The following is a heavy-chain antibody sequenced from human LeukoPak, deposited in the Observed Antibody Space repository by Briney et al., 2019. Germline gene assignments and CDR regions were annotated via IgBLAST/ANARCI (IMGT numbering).Heavy chain of an antibody. J-gene: IGHJ4*02. CDR3: VRRGDASSGWGDHDY. V-gene: IGHV3-23*01. CDR2: IGGSGDKT. Sequence: GGSLRLSCAASGFTFNRNAISWVRQAPGRGLEWVSTIGGSGDKTFYADSVKGRSTISRDNSKNMLHLQMSSLTGEDTALYYCVRRGDASSGWGDHDYWGQGALVTVSS. D-gene: IGHD6-19*01. CDR1: GFTFNRNA.